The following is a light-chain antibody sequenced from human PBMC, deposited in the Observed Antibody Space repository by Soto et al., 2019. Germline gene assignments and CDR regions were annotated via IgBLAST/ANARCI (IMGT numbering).Light chain of an antibody. V-gene: IGLV2-8*01. CDR1: SSDVGGYNY. CDR3: TSYAGGNNV. CDR2: EVN. Sequence: QSVLTQPPSASGSPGQSVTISCTGTSSDVGGYNYVSWYQPHSGKVPKLIIYEVNKRPSGVPDRCSDSKSGNTASLTVSGLDAEDEADYYCTSYAGGNNVFGTGTKLTVL. J-gene: IGLJ1*01.